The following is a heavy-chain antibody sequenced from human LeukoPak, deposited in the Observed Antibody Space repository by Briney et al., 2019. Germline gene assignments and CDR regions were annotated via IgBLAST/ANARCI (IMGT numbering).Heavy chain of an antibody. V-gene: IGHV3-23*01. Sequence: GGSLRLSCAASGFTFSSYGMSWVRQAPGKGLEWVSVIGGSGTSTYYADSVKGRFTISRDNSKNTLYLQMNSLRVEDTAVYYCAKLELATIFWGQGTLVTVSS. J-gene: IGHJ4*02. D-gene: IGHD5-24*01. CDR1: GFTFSSYG. CDR2: IGGSGTST. CDR3: AKLELATIF.